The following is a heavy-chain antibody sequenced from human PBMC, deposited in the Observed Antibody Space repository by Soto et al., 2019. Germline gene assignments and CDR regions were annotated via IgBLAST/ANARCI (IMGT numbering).Heavy chain of an antibody. J-gene: IGHJ4*02. V-gene: IGHV4-59*08. CDR2: IYYSGST. CDR1: GGSISSYY. D-gene: IGHD1-20*01. Sequence: PSETLSLTCTVSGGSISSYYWSWIRQPPGKGLEWIGYIYYSGSTNYNPSLKSRITISVDTSKNQFSLKLSSVTAADTAVYYCARHGITGFDYWGQGTLVTVPS. CDR3: ARHGITGFDY.